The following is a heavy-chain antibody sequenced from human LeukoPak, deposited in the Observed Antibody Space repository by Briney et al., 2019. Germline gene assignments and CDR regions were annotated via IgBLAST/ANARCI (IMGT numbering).Heavy chain of an antibody. V-gene: IGHV1-69*02. CDR2: IIPILGIA. J-gene: IGHJ6*02. Sequence: ASVKVSCKASGGTFSSYSLSWVRQAPGQGLEWMGRIIPILGIANYAQKFQGRVTITADKSTSTAYMELSSLRSEDTAVYYCARSSSLARYYGMDVWGQGTTVTVSS. CDR3: ARSSSLARYYGMDV. D-gene: IGHD6-6*01. CDR1: GGTFSSYS.